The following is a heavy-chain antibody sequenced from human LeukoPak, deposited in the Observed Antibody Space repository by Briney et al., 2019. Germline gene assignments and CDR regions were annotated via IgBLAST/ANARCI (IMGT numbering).Heavy chain of an antibody. J-gene: IGHJ4*02. CDR2: FDPEDGET. V-gene: IGHV1-24*01. D-gene: IGHD1-26*01. Sequence: ASVKVSCEVSGYTLTELSMHWVRQAPGKGLEWMGGFDPEDGETIYAQKFQGRVTMTEDTSTDTAYMELSSLRSEDTAVYYCATLSGDRVGATPGDYWGQGTLVTVSS. CDR1: GYTLTELS. CDR3: ATLSGDRVGATPGDY.